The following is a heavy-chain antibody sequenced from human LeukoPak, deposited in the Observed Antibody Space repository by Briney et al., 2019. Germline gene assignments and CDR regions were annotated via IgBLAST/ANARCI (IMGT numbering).Heavy chain of an antibody. J-gene: IGHJ3*02. CDR3: ARDRAIGAFDI. V-gene: IGHV4-30-4*08. CDR1: GGSISSGDYY. D-gene: IGHD2-21*01. Sequence: SETLSLTCTVSGGSISSGDYYWSWIRQPPRKGLEWIGYIYYSGSTYYNPSLKSRVTISVDTSKNQFSLKLSSVTAADTAVYYCARDRAIGAFDIWGQGTMVTVSS. CDR2: IYYSGST.